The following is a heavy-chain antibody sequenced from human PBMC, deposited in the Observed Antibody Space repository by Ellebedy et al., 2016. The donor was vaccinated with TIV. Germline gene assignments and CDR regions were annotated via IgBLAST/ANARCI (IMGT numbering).Heavy chain of an antibody. D-gene: IGHD3-10*02. CDR2: IYSGDST. CDR1: GFTVSSNY. V-gene: IGHV3-66*01. Sequence: GESLKISCAASGFTVSSNYMSWVRQAPGKGLEWVSVIYSGDSTYYADSVKGRFTISRDNSKNTLYLQMNSLRPEDTAVYYCAKASYYDVDLSGWYFDLWGRGTLVTVSS. J-gene: IGHJ2*01. CDR3: AKASYYDVDLSGWYFDL.